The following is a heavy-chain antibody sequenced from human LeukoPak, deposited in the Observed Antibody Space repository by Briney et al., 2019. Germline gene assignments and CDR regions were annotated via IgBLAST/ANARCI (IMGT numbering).Heavy chain of an antibody. J-gene: IGHJ5*02. Sequence: GGSPRLSCAASGFTFSNYWMHWVRQAPGKGLVWVSRINSDGSSTTHADSVKGRFTISRDNAKNTLYLQMNSLRADDTAVYYCARVYTTGWFDPWGQGTLVTVSS. CDR2: INSDGSST. CDR1: GFTFSNYW. D-gene: IGHD1-1*01. V-gene: IGHV3-74*01. CDR3: ARVYTTGWFDP.